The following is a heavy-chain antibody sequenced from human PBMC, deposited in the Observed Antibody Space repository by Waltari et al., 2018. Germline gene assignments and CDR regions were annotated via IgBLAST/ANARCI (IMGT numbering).Heavy chain of an antibody. CDR1: GFTFSSYA. CDR2: ISTSGGNT. J-gene: IGHJ5*02. CDR3: AKDNRAVGTYGWLDP. V-gene: IGHV3-23*01. D-gene: IGHD1-26*01. Sequence: EVQLLESGGGLIQPGGSLRLSCAASGFTFSSYAMSWVRQAPGKRLELGSSISTSGGNTYYAGSVKGRFTISRDNSQNTRYLQMNSLRVEDTGVFYCAKDNRAVGTYGWLDPWGQGTLVTVSS.